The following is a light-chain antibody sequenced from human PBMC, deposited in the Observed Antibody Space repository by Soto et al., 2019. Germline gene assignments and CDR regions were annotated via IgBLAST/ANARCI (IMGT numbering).Light chain of an antibody. V-gene: IGKV3-11*01. Sequence: EIVLTQSPATLSLSPGERATLSCRASQSVSSYLAWYQQKPGQAPRLLMYEASNRATGIPARFSGGGSGTDFTLTISSLEPDDFAVYYCQQRSDWPWTFGQGPNVDIK. J-gene: IGKJ1*01. CDR2: EAS. CDR3: QQRSDWPWT. CDR1: QSVSSY.